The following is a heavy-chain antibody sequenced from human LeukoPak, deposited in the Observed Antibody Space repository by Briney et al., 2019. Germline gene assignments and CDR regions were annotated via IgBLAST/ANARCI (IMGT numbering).Heavy chain of an antibody. CDR2: ISYSGST. J-gene: IGHJ4*02. CDR1: GGSISSSSSY. D-gene: IGHD3-9*01. V-gene: IGHV4-39*07. CDR3: ARVDRYDIYFDY. Sequence: SSETLSLTCTVSGGSISSSSSYWGWIRQPPGKGLEWIGYISYSGSTYYNPSLKSRVTISVDTSKNQFSLKLSSVTAADTAVYYCARVDRYDIYFDYWGQGTLVTVSS.